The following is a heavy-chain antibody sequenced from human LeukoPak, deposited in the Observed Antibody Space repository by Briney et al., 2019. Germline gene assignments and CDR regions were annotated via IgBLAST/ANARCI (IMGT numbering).Heavy chain of an antibody. Sequence: SETLSLTCTVSGVSIHSYYWTWIRQPAGKGLEWIGYIYYSGSTNYNPSLKSRVTISVDTSKNQFSLKLSSVTAADTAVYYCARGATSLSYFDSRGQGTLVTVSS. CDR1: GVSIHSYY. V-gene: IGHV4-59*01. D-gene: IGHD2/OR15-2a*01. J-gene: IGHJ4*02. CDR2: IYYSGST. CDR3: ARGATSLSYFDS.